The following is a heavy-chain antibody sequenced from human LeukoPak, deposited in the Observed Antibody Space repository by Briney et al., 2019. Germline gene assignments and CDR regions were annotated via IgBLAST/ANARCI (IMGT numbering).Heavy chain of an antibody. CDR1: GFTFSDYY. CDR2: ISSSANTI. CDR3: ARDRDLWWLRVGGNFDY. V-gene: IGHV3-11*01. D-gene: IGHD5-12*01. Sequence: GGSLRLSCAASGFTFSDYYMSWIRQAPGKGLEWVSYISSSANTIYYADSVKGRFTISRDNAKNSLYLQMNSLRAEDTAVYFCARDRDLWWLRVGGNFDYWGQGTLVTVSS. J-gene: IGHJ4*02.